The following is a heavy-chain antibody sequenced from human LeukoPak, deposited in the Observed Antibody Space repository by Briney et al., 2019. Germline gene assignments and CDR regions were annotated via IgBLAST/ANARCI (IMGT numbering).Heavy chain of an antibody. D-gene: IGHD6-6*01. V-gene: IGHV1-8*03. Sequence: APVKVSCKASGYTFTSYDINWVRQAPGQGLEWMGWMNPNSGNTGYAQKFQGRVTITRNTSISTAYMELSSLRSEDTAVYYCARPSSSDYYYMDVWGKGTTVTVSS. CDR1: GYTFTSYD. CDR3: ARPSSSDYYYMDV. CDR2: MNPNSGNT. J-gene: IGHJ6*03.